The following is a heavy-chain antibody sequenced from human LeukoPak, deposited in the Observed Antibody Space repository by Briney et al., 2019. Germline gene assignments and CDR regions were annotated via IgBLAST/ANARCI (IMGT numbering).Heavy chain of an antibody. J-gene: IGHJ4*02. D-gene: IGHD3-22*01. Sequence: GRSLRLSCAASGFTFGSYAMHWVRQAPGKGLEWVAVISYDGSNKYYADSVKGRFTISRDNSKNTLYLQMNSLRAEDTAVYYCARALRSSGYYPYGYWGQGTLVTVSS. CDR1: GFTFGSYA. CDR2: ISYDGSNK. CDR3: ARALRSSGYYPYGY. V-gene: IGHV3-30-3*01.